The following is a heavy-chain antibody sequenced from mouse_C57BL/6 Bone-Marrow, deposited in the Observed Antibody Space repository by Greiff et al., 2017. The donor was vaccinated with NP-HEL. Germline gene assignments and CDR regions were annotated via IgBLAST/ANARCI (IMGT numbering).Heavy chain of an antibody. CDR3: ASDAWRGGAWFAY. CDR2: SRNKANDYTT. V-gene: IGHV7-1*01. CDR1: GFTFCDFY. Sequence: EVKLMESGGGLVQSGRSLRLSCATSGFTFCDFYMEWVRQAPGKGLEWIAASRNKANDYTTEYSASVKGRFIVSRDTSQSILYLQMNALRAEDTAICYCASDAWRGGAWFAYWGQGTLVTVSA. J-gene: IGHJ3*01.